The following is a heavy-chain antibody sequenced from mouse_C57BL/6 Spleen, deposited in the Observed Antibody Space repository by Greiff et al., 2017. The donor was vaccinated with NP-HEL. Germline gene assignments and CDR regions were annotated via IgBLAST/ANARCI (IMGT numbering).Heavy chain of an antibody. D-gene: IGHD1-1*01. J-gene: IGHJ1*03. CDR2: IYPGDGDT. Sequence: QVQLQQPGAELVKPGASVKISCKASGYAFSSYWMNWVKQRPGKGLEWIGQIYPGDGDTNYNGKFKGKATLTADKSSSTAYMQLSSLTSEDSAVYFCARADYGSRIWYFDVWGTGTTVTVSS. V-gene: IGHV1-80*01. CDR3: ARADYGSRIWYFDV. CDR1: GYAFSSYW.